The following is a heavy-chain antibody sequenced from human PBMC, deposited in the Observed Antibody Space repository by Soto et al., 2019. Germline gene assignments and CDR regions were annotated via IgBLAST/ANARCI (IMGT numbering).Heavy chain of an antibody. J-gene: IGHJ4*02. CDR2: INHSGST. Sequence: SEPLSLTCAVNGGSFSGYYWSWIRQPPGKGLEWIGEINHSGSTNYNPSLKSRVTISVDTSKNQFSLKLSSVTAADTAVYYCARLWYSSSWYVDYWGQGTLVTVSS. CDR3: ARLWYSSSWYVDY. CDR1: GGSFSGYY. D-gene: IGHD6-13*01. V-gene: IGHV4-34*01.